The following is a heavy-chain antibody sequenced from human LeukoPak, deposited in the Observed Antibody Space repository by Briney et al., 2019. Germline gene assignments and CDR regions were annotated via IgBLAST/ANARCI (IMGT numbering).Heavy chain of an antibody. D-gene: IGHD3-16*02. Sequence: ASVKVSCKASGYTFTGYYMHWVRQAPGQGLEWMGWINPNSGGTNYAQKFQGRVTMTTDTSTSTAYMELRSLRSDDTAVYYCARDPDYVWGSYRLFDYWGQGTLVTVSS. CDR1: GYTFTGYY. CDR3: ARDPDYVWGSYRLFDY. J-gene: IGHJ4*02. CDR2: INPNSGGT. V-gene: IGHV1-2*02.